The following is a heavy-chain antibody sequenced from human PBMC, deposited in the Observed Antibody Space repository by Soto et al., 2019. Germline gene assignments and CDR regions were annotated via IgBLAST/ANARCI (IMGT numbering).Heavy chain of an antibody. J-gene: IGHJ4*01. Sequence: EVHLVDSGGGLVQPGESLRLSCAASGFTFSSYSMNWVRQAPGKGPELLSYISSSGSTIYYADSVRGRFTITRDKAKNSLYLQMDILRDADTAVYYCAREEHGSDWGKFDCWGQGTLVTVSS. CDR3: AREEHGSDWGKFDC. CDR1: GFTFSSYS. D-gene: IGHD6-19*01. CDR2: ISSSGSTI. V-gene: IGHV3-48*02.